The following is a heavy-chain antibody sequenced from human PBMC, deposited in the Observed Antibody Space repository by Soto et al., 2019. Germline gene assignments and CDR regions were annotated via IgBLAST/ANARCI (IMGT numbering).Heavy chain of an antibody. J-gene: IGHJ4*02. Sequence: VQLVQSGAEVKKRGASVKVSCKAYGYTFTSYGISWVRQAPGQGLEWMGWITYNGDTNYPQKLQGRVTMTTDTSTSTAFMELRSLRSDDTAVYYCARAVVTSYGVFDNWGQGTLVTVSS. CDR3: ARAVVTSYGVFDN. D-gene: IGHD3-22*01. CDR2: ITYNGDT. V-gene: IGHV1-18*01. CDR1: GYTFTSYG.